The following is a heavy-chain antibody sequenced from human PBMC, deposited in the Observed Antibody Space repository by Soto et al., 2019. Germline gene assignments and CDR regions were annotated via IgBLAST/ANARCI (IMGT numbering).Heavy chain of an antibody. CDR3: AKDFYDYVWGNYFDY. V-gene: IGHV3-23*01. Sequence: GGSLRLSCAASGFTFSGYAMIWVRQAPGKGLEWVSAISGSGGSTYYADSVKGRFTISRDNSKNTLYLQMNSLRAEDTAVYYCAKDFYDYVWGNYFDYWGQGTLVTVSS. CDR1: GFTFSGYA. D-gene: IGHD3-16*01. CDR2: ISGSGGST. J-gene: IGHJ4*02.